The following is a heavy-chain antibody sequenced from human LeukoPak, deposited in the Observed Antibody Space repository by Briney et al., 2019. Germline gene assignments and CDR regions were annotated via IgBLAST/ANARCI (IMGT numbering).Heavy chain of an antibody. CDR3: AKARVPAVFEQQLPTSDY. V-gene: IGHV3-30*02. D-gene: IGHD6-13*01. J-gene: IGHJ4*02. CDR2: IRYDGSNK. Sequence: QAGGSLRLSCAASGFTFSSYGMHWVRQAPGKGLEWVAFIRYDGSNKYYADSVKGRFTISRDNSKNTLYLQMNSLRAEDTAVYYCAKARVPAVFEQQLPTSDYWGQGTLVTVSS. CDR1: GFTFSSYG.